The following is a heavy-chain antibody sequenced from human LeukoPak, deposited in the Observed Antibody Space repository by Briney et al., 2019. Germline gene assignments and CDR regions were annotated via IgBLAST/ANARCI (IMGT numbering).Heavy chain of an antibody. CDR1: GGSISGNYY. V-gene: IGHV4-61*02. D-gene: IGHD3-10*01. Sequence: SETLSLTCTVSGGSISGNYYWSWIRQPAGKGLEWIGRISPSGSTKYNPSLKSRVTISVDTSKNQFSLRLSSVTAADPAVYYCASMVGSLLWFGGPDAFDIWGQGTMVTVSS. CDR3: ASMVGSLLWFGGPDAFDI. J-gene: IGHJ3*02. CDR2: ISPSGST.